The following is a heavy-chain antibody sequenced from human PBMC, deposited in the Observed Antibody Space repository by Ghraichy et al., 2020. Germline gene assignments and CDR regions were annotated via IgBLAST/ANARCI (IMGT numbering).Heavy chain of an antibody. CDR2: IWYDGSNK. CDR3: AREAVAGPYFDY. CDR1: GFTFSSYG. J-gene: IGHJ4*02. Sequence: GESLNISCAASGFTFSSYGMHWVRQAPGKGLEWVAVIWYDGSNKYYADSVKGRFTISRDNSKNTLYLQMNSLRAEDTAVYYCAREAVAGPYFDYWGQGTLVTVSS. D-gene: IGHD6-19*01. V-gene: IGHV3-33*01.